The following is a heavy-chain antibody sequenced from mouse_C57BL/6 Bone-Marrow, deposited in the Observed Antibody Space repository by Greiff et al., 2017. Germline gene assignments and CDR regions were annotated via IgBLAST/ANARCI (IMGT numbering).Heavy chain of an antibody. Sequence: EVMLVESGGGLVQPGGSLSLSCAASGFTFTDYYMSWVRQPPGKALEWLGFIRNKAHGYTTEYSASVKGRFTISRDNSQSILYLQMNALRAEDSATYYCARYYDYDPCYFDYWGQGTTLTVSS. V-gene: IGHV7-3*01. J-gene: IGHJ2*01. CDR2: IRNKAHGYTT. CDR3: ARYYDYDPCYFDY. CDR1: GFTFTDYY. D-gene: IGHD2-4*01.